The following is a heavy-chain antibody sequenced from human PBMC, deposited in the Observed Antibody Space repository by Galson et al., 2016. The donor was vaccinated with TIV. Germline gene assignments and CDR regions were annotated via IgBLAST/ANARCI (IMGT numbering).Heavy chain of an antibody. J-gene: IGHJ4*02. V-gene: IGHV1-69*05. D-gene: IGHD5-12*01. Sequence: SVKVSCTASGGTFSSYAFSWVRQAPGQGLEWMGRIIGMFGTTNYAQKFQGRITITTDELTSTAYMELNSLRSEDTALYYCARVRGYSGDEGSLWGQGTLVTVSS. CDR3: ARVRGYSGDEGSL. CDR1: GGTFSSYA. CDR2: IIGMFGTT.